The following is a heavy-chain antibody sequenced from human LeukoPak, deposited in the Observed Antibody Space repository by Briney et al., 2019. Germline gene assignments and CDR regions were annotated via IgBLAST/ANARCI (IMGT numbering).Heavy chain of an antibody. Sequence: GGSLRLSCAASGFSVSSNYMSWVRQAPGKGLEWVSVIYSGGTTYYADSVKGRFTISRDNSKNTLYLQMNSLRAEDTAVYYCARDSANNGGPWGQGTLVTVSS. CDR1: GFSVSSNY. J-gene: IGHJ4*02. CDR2: IYSGGTT. D-gene: IGHD1-14*01. V-gene: IGHV3-66*01. CDR3: ARDSANNGGP.